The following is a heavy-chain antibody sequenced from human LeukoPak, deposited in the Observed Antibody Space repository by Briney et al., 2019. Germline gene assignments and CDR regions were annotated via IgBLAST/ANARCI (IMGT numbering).Heavy chain of an antibody. CDR1: GFTFGDYA. V-gene: IGHV3-49*03. J-gene: IGHJ6*02. D-gene: IGHD2-15*01. Sequence: GGSLRLSCTASGFTFGDYAMSWFRQAPGKGLEWVGFIRSKAYGGTTEYAASVKGRFTISRDDSKSIAYLQMNSLKTEDTAVYYCTRDLVAATRLYYYYGMDVWGQGTTVTVSS. CDR2: IRSKAYGGTT. CDR3: TRDLVAATRLYYYYGMDV.